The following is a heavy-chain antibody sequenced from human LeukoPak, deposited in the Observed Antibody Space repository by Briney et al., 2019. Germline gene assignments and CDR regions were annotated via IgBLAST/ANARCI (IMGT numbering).Heavy chain of an antibody. CDR2: ITSNGGTT. CDR1: GFTLSGHV. CDR3: ARENGGGSDY. D-gene: IGHD5-24*01. V-gene: IGHV3-64*01. J-gene: IGHJ4*02. Sequence: GGSLRLSCAASGFTLSGHVMHWVRQAPGKGPESVSAITSNGGTTYYASSVKGRFTISRDNSKNTLYLRMGSLRTEDMAVYYCARENGGGSDYWGQGTLVTVSS.